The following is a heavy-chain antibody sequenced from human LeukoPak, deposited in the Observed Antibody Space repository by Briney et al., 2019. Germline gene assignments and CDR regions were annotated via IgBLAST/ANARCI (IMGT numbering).Heavy chain of an antibody. V-gene: IGHV1-2*04. Sequence: GASVKVSCKASGYTFTGYYMHWVRQAPGQGLEWMGWINPNSGGTNYAQKFQGWVTMTRDTSISTAYMELSRLRSDDTAVYYCARDQGPYYYDSSGSGFDPWGQGTLVTVSS. CDR3: ARDQGPYYYDSSGSGFDP. J-gene: IGHJ5*02. D-gene: IGHD3-22*01. CDR1: GYTFTGYY. CDR2: INPNSGGT.